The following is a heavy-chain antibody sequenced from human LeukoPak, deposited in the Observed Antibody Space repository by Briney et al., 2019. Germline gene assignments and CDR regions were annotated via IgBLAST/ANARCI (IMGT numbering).Heavy chain of an antibody. J-gene: IGHJ4*02. CDR3: ARPKRGQRGSIYY. CDR1: GYTFTTYW. Sequence: GESLKISCKVSGYTFTTYWIGWVRQMPGKGLEWMGIIYPADSDTRYSPSFQGQVTISVDKSISTAYLQWSSLKASDTAMYYCARPKRGQRGSIYYWGQGTLVTVSS. CDR2: IYPADSDT. V-gene: IGHV5-51*01. D-gene: IGHD5-12*01.